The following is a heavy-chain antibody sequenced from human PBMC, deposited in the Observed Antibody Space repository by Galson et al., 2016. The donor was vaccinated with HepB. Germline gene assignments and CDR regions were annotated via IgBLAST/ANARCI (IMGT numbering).Heavy chain of an antibody. V-gene: IGHV3-7*01. CDR3: ARGGWFDY. J-gene: IGHJ4*02. CDR1: GFTFSNYW. Sequence: SLRLSCAASGFTFSNYWMNWVRQAPGKGLEWVANIKEDGSDKYYVDSVTGRFTISRDNAKNSLYLQMNSLSADDTAVYYCARGGWFDYWGQGILVTVSS. CDR2: IKEDGSDK. D-gene: IGHD6-19*01.